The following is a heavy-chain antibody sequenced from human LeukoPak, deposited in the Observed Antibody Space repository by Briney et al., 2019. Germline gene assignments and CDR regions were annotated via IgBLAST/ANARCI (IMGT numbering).Heavy chain of an antibody. CDR2: IYYSGRT. D-gene: IGHD5-24*01. V-gene: IGHV4-59*01. CDR1: GDSINSYY. J-gene: IGHJ3*02. CDR3: ARGRWLPNAFDI. Sequence: SETLSLTCTVSGDSINSYYWNWIRQPPGKGLEWIGYIYYSGRTDYNPSLKSRVTISVDTSKHQFSMKLRSVTAADTAVYFCARGRWLPNAFDIWGQGTMVTVFS.